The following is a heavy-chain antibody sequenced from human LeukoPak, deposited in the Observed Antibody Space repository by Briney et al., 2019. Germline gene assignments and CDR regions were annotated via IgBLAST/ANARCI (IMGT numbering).Heavy chain of an antibody. CDR1: GFTFSSYA. J-gene: IGHJ5*02. CDR2: IIGSGSTT. D-gene: IGHD2-21*01. Sequence: PGGSLRLSCAASGFTFSSYAMSWVRQAPGKGLEWLSYIIGSGSTTQYADSVRDRFTISRDNDKNAVYLQMNSLRADDTAIYYCVRDRGGAYSGDNLFDPWGQGTLVTVSS. CDR3: VRDRGGAYSGDNLFDP. V-gene: IGHV3-48*03.